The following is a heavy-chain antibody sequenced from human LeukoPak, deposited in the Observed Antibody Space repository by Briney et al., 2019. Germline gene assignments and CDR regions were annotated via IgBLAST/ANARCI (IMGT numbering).Heavy chain of an antibody. J-gene: IGHJ4*02. V-gene: IGHV3-21*06. Sequence: GGSLRLSCAASGFTFSSYSMNWARQAPGKGLEWVSSIDSSGGYMFYTDSVKGRSIISRDNAKDSLYLQMNNLRAEDTAVYYCLRGDRRDYWGQGTLVTVSS. CDR2: IDSSGGYM. CDR1: GFTFSSYS. CDR3: LRGDRRDY.